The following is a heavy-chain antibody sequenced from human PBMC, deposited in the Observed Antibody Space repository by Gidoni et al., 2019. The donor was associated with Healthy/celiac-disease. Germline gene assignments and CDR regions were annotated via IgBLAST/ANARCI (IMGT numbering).Heavy chain of an antibody. CDR1: GFTFDDYA. CDR3: AKAPPQPMIFGVVIWSGYFDY. CDR2: ISWNSGSI. J-gene: IGHJ4*02. V-gene: IGHV3-9*01. D-gene: IGHD3-3*01. Sequence: EVQLVESGGGLVQPGRSLRPSCAASGFTFDDYAMHWVRQAPGKGLEWVSGISWNSGSIGYADSVKGRFTISRDNAKNSLYLQMNSLRAEDTALYYCAKAPPQPMIFGVVIWSGYFDYWGQGTLVTVSS.